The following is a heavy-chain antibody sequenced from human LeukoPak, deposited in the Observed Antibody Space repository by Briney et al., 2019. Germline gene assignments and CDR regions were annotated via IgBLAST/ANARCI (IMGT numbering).Heavy chain of an antibody. CDR3: ARGISGIGSSWFFDY. D-gene: IGHD6-13*01. Sequence: ASVKVSCKASGGTFGSYAISWVRQAPGQGLEWMGKIIPILYIANYAQKVQGRVTLTTDTSTSTAYMELRNLRSDDTARYYCARGISGIGSSWFFDYWGQGTLVTVSS. CDR2: IIPILYIA. J-gene: IGHJ4*02. V-gene: IGHV1-69*04. CDR1: GGTFGSYA.